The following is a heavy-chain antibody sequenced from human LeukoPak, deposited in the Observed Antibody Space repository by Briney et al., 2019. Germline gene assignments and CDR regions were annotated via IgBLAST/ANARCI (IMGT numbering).Heavy chain of an antibody. Sequence: ASVKVSCKASGGTFSSYAISWVRQAPGQGLEWMGGIIPIFGTANYAQKFQGGVTITADESTSTAYMELSSLRSEDTAVHYCARGGVPAAYDYWGQGTLVTVSS. CDR2: IIPIFGTA. D-gene: IGHD2-2*01. CDR1: GGTFSSYA. J-gene: IGHJ4*02. V-gene: IGHV1-69*01. CDR3: ARGGVPAAYDY.